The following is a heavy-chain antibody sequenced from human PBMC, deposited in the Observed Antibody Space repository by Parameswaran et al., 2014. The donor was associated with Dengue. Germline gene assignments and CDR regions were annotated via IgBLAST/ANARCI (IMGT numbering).Heavy chain of an antibody. Sequence: VRQAPGKGLEWVGNIRGDGSEKKYLDSVKGRFIISRDNSKNSLYLQMNSLTAEDTAMYYCARAVYYTSGDYWGQGTLVTVSS. CDR3: ARAVYYTSGDY. D-gene: IGHD3-3*01. V-gene: IGHV3-7*01. CDR2: IRGDGSEK. J-gene: IGHJ4*02.